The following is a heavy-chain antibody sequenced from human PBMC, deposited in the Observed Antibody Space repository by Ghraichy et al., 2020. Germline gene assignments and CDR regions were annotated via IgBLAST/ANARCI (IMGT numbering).Heavy chain of an antibody. Sequence: GGSLRLSCAASGFSFDDYAMHWVRQAPGKGLEWVSGITWNSGSIGYADSVKGRFTISRDNAKNSLYLQMNSLRAEDTALYYCAKDYSPRSSGFDYWGQGTLVTVSS. V-gene: IGHV3-9*01. CDR3: AKDYSPRSSGFDY. D-gene: IGHD6-19*01. CDR1: GFSFDDYA. J-gene: IGHJ4*02. CDR2: ITWNSGSI.